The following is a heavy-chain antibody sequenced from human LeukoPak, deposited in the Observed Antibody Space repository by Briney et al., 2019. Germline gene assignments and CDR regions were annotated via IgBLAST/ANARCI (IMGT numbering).Heavy chain of an antibody. CDR3: ARDRSSGGAFDI. J-gene: IGHJ3*02. CDR1: GFTFSNYL. Sequence: PGGSLRLSCAASGFTFSNYLMHWVRQTPGKGLVWISRISTDGSFTNYADSVKGRFTISRDNAKNSVYLEMNDLRLEDTALYYCARDRSSGGAFDIWGRGTMVTVSS. CDR2: ISTDGSFT. V-gene: IGHV3-74*01. D-gene: IGHD3-10*01.